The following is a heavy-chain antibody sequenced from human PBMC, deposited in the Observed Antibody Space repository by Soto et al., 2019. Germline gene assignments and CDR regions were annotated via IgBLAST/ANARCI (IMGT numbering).Heavy chain of an antibody. Sequence: SQTQSHRCAVEGGKCVGFGCRWISQTPGKGLEWIGEINHSGSTNYNPSLKSRVTISVDTSKNQFSLKLSSVTAADTAVYYCARVGGGYCSSTSCYSFSRYNWFDPWGQGTLVTVSS. D-gene: IGHD2-2*01. V-gene: IGHV4-34*01. J-gene: IGHJ5*02. CDR1: GGKCVGFG. CDR2: INHSGST. CDR3: ARVGGGYCSSTSCYSFSRYNWFDP.